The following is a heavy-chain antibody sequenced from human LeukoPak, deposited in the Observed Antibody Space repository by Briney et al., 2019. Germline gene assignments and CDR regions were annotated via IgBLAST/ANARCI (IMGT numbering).Heavy chain of an antibody. CDR2: IKDDGRQK. V-gene: IGHV3-7*01. CDR1: GFTFSRHW. CDR3: ARDASRGFDT. Sequence: GGSLRLSCAPSGFTFSRHWMTCVWQTPEKGLEWVASIKDDGRQKYYVDSVKGRFTVSRDNAKNSAYLRINSLPAEDTALYYCARDASRGFDTWGQGTLVTVSS. J-gene: IGHJ4*02. D-gene: IGHD5-24*01.